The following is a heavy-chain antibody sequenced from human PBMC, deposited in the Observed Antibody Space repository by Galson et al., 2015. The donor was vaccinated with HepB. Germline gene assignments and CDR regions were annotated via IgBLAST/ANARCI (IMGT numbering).Heavy chain of an antibody. CDR3: AREYYYGSGSYPKPLDY. J-gene: IGHJ4*02. D-gene: IGHD3-10*01. CDR2: INTNTGNP. CDR1: GYTFTSYA. Sequence: SVKVSCKASGYTFTSYAMNWVRQAPGQGLKWMGWINTNTGNPTYAQGFTGRFVFSLDTSVSTAYLQISSLKAEDTAVYYCAREYYYGSGSYPKPLDYWGQGTLVTVSS. V-gene: IGHV7-4-1*02.